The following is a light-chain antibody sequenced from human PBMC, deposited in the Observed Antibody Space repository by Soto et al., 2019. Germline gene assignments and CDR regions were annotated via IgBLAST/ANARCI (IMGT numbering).Light chain of an antibody. V-gene: IGLV7-46*01. CDR2: DTS. CDR1: TGAVTSGHY. CDR3: LLSYSGARPVV. J-gene: IGLJ2*01. Sequence: QTVVTQEPSLTVSPGGTVTLTFGSSTGAVTSGHYPYWFQQKPGQAPRTLLYDTSNKHSWTPARFSGSLLGGKAALTLSGAQPEDEAEYYCLLSYSGARPVVFGGGTKLTVL.